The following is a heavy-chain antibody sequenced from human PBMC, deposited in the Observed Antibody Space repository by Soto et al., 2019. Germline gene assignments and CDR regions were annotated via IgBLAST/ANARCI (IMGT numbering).Heavy chain of an antibody. Sequence: PSETLSLTCVVSGGSISSGGFSWGWIRQPPGKALEWIGYIYHSGSTFYNPSLKSRVAMSIDRSKNQLSLKVSSVTAADTAVYYCARGLPYGNWNNGRWFDPWGQGTLVTVSS. D-gene: IGHD1-20*01. V-gene: IGHV4-30-2*01. J-gene: IGHJ5*02. CDR2: IYHSGST. CDR1: GGSISSGGFS. CDR3: ARGLPYGNWNNGRWFDP.